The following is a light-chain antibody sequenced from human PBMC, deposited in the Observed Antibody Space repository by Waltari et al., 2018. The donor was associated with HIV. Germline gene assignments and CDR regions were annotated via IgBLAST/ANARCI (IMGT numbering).Light chain of an antibody. CDR2: DDR. CDR1: TIGLRA. CDR3: QVWGATDDWV. J-gene: IGLJ3*02. Sequence: SYVLTPPPSVSVAPNQTATVACIGETIGLRALNGYRQGSGQAPEVVMHDDRDRAPGIPGRIIGSNSGDMATLTIASAEAGDEAVYYCQVWGATDDWVFGGGTKLTVL. V-gene: IGLV3-21*02.